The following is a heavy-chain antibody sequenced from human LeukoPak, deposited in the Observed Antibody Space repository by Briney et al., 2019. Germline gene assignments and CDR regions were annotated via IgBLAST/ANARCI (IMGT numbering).Heavy chain of an antibody. D-gene: IGHD4-17*01. Sequence: GGSLRLSCAASGFTFSSYSMYWVRQAPGKGLEWVALVSYDEITKYYADSVKGRFTNSRDNSKNTLYLQMNSLRVEDTAVYYCARRYSGDSPLDYWGQGTLVTVSS. CDR1: GFTFSSYS. CDR2: VSYDEITK. CDR3: ARRYSGDSPLDY. V-gene: IGHV3-30-3*01. J-gene: IGHJ4*02.